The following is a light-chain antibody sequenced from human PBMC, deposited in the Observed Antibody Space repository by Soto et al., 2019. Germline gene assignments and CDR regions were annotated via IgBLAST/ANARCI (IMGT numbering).Light chain of an antibody. V-gene: IGLV1-44*01. Sequence: QSVLTQPPSVSGAPGQRVTISCSGGVSNVATSNINWYQKIPGAAPKLLVYMSDHRPSGVPDRFSASKSGTSASLAISGLQSEDEADFYCAAWDDSLEGLVFGGGTKVTVL. CDR2: MSD. CDR3: AAWDDSLEGLV. J-gene: IGLJ3*02. CDR1: VSNVATSN.